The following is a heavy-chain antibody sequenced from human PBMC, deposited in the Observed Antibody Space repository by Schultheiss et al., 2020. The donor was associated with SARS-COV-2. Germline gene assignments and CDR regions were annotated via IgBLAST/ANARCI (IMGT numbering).Heavy chain of an antibody. CDR3: ARGLGVAGTNYYYGMDV. V-gene: IGHV3-48*03. CDR1: GFTFSAYE. Sequence: GGSLRLSCAASGFTFSAYEMNWVRQAPGKGLEWISYISSSATDIYYADSVKGRFTISRDNAKNSLYLQMNSLRAEDTAVYYCARGLGVAGTNYYYGMDVWGQGTTVTVSS. J-gene: IGHJ6*02. D-gene: IGHD6-19*01. CDR2: ISSSATDI.